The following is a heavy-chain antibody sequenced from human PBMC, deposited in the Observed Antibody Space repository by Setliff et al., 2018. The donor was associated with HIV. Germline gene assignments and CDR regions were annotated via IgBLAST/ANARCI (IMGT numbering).Heavy chain of an antibody. D-gene: IGHD3-22*01. Sequence: SLRLSCAASGFTFRDYWMHWVRQPPGKGLVWVSRINSDESTTDYADSVKGRFTISRDNRKNTVYLQMNSLRVEDTAVHYCVRGWIDDSRIYWGLGTLVTVSS. CDR1: GFTFRDYW. V-gene: IGHV3-74*01. CDR3: VRGWIDDSRIY. J-gene: IGHJ4*02. CDR2: INSDESTT.